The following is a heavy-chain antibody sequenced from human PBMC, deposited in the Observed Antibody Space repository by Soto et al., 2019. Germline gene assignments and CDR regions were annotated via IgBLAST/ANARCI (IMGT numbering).Heavy chain of an antibody. J-gene: IGHJ4*02. Sequence: SETLSLTCAVSGVSISSGNWWSWVRQTPQRGLEYSGEIFHDGTANYYPSFERRVAISVDTSKNQFSLKLTSVTAADTAIYFCARLVYDTRLNYKYFDFWGQGALVTVSS. V-gene: IGHV4-4*02. CDR2: IFHDGTA. D-gene: IGHD2-8*01. CDR3: ARLVYDTRLNYKYFDF. CDR1: GVSISSGNW.